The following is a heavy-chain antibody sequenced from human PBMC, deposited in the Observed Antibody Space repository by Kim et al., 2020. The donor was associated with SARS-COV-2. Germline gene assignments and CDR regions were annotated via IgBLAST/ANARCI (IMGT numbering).Heavy chain of an antibody. J-gene: IGHJ4*02. CDR2: ISSSSSYT. CDR3: AREAEYILD. Sequence: WGSLRLSCAASGVTFSDYYMSWIRQAPGKGLEWVSYISSSSSYTNYADSVKGPFTISRDNAKNSLYLQMNSLRAENTAVYYCAREAEYILDWGQGTLVTVSS. CDR1: GVTFSDYY. V-gene: IGHV3-11*05. D-gene: IGHD1-1*01.